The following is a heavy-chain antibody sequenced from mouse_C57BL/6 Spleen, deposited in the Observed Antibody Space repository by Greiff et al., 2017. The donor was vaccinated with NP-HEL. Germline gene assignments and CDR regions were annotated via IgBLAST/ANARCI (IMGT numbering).Heavy chain of an antibody. CDR2: IDPSDSYT. CDR3: ARGFYSNYDGAWFAY. CDR1: GYTFTSYW. V-gene: IGHV1-59*01. J-gene: IGHJ3*01. Sequence: QVQLQQPGAELVRPGTSVKLSCKASGYTFTSYWMHWVKQRPGQGLEWIGVIDPSDSYTNYNQKFKGKATLTVDTSSSTAYMQLSSLTSEDSAVYYCARGFYSNYDGAWFAYWGQGTLVTVSA. D-gene: IGHD2-5*01.